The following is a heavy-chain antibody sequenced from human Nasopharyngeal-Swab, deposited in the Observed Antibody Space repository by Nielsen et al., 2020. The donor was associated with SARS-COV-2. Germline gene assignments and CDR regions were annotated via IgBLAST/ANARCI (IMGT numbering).Heavy chain of an antibody. Sequence: FCAASGFNFSSYSMNWVRQAPGKGLEWVSSISSSSSYIYYADSVKGRFTISRDNAKNSLYLQMNSLRAEDTAVYYCARGGNSVYWGQGTLVTVSS. CDR2: ISSSSSYI. CDR3: ARGGNSVY. D-gene: IGHD4-23*01. J-gene: IGHJ4*02. CDR1: GFNFSSYS. V-gene: IGHV3-21*01.